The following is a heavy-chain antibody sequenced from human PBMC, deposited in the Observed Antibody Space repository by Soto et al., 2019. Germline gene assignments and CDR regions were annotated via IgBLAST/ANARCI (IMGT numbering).Heavy chain of an antibody. D-gene: IGHD1-1*01. Sequence: EVQLVESGGGLVKPGGSLRLSCAVSGFIFSDFTMNWVRQAPGKGLEWVASIGSSGGNSFYADSVKGRFIISRDNAKTSLDLQINSLRAEDTAVYYCAREKRHNSLGCRFGMDVWGQGTTVTVS. CDR3: AREKRHNSLGCRFGMDV. V-gene: IGHV3-21*01. CDR1: GFIFSDFT. J-gene: IGHJ6*02. CDR2: IGSSGGNS.